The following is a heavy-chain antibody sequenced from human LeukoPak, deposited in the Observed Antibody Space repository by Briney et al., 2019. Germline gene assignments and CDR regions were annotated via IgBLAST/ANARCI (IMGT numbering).Heavy chain of an antibody. D-gene: IGHD3-10*01. J-gene: IGHJ5*02. Sequence: SETLSLTCTVSGGXISSTYYYWGWIRQPPGKGLEWIGTIYYSGSTYYNPSLKSRVTISVDTSKNHFSLKLSSVTAADTAVYYCARGHYFASGNYYRGWFDPWGQGYLVTVSS. V-gene: IGHV4-39*02. CDR3: ARGHYFASGNYYRGWFDP. CDR1: GGXISSTYYY. CDR2: IYYSGST.